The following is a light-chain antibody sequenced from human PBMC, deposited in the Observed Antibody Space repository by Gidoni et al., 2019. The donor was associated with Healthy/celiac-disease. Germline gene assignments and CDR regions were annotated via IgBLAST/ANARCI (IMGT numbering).Light chain of an antibody. CDR3: QQYYSTPYT. J-gene: IGKJ2*01. Sequence: DIVMTQSPDPLAVSLGERATINCKSSQSVSYSSNNKNYLAWYQQKPGQPPKLLIYWASTRESGVPDRFSGSGSGTDFTLTISSLQAEDVAIYYCQQYYSTPYTFGQGTKLEIK. CDR1: QSVSYSSNNKNY. V-gene: IGKV4-1*01. CDR2: WAS.